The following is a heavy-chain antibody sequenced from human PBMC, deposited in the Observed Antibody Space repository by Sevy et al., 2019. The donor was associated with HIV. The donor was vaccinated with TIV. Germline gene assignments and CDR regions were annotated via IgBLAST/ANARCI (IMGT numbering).Heavy chain of an antibody. V-gene: IGHV5-51*01. CDR3: AGCPPTVTTGNYYYYGMDV. CDR2: IYPGDSDM. D-gene: IGHD4-17*01. J-gene: IGHJ6*02. CDR1: GYSFSSHW. Sequence: GESLKISCKGSGYSFSSHWIGWVRQMPGRGLEWMGIIYPGDSDMRYSPSFQGQVTLSAATSIDTAYLQWISLKASDTAVYYCAGCPPTVTTGNYYYYGMDVWGQGTTVTVSS.